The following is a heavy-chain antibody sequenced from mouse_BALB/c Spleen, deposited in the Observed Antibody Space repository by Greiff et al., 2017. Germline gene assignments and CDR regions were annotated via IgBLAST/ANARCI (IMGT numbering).Heavy chain of an antibody. J-gene: IGHJ3*01. CDR3: ARSEITTTWFAY. Sequence: VQLKESGPELVKPGASVKVSCKASGYAFTSYNMYWVKQSHGKSLEWIGYIDPYNGGTSYNQKFKGKATLTVDKSSSTAYMHLNSLTSEDSAVYYCARSEITTTWFAYWGQGTLVTVSA. CDR1: GYAFTSYN. CDR2: IDPYNGGT. D-gene: IGHD2-4*01. V-gene: IGHV1S135*01.